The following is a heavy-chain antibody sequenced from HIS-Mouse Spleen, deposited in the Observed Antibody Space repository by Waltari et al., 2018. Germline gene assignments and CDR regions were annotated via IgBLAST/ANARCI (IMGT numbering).Heavy chain of an antibody. CDR3: ARGSGRWELLLPNWFDP. V-gene: IGHV1-2*02. CDR1: GYTFTGYY. CDR2: INPNSGCT. J-gene: IGHJ5*02. D-gene: IGHD1-26*01. Sequence: QVQLVQSGAEVKKPGASVKVSCKASGYTFTGYYMHWGRQAPGQGLEWMGWINPNSGCTNYAQKFQGRVTMTRDTSISTAYMELSRLRSDDTAVYYCARGSGRWELLLPNWFDPWGQGTLVTVSS.